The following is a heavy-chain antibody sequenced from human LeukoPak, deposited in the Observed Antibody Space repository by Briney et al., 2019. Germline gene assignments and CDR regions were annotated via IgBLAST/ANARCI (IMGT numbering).Heavy chain of an antibody. J-gene: IGHJ4*02. CDR2: IDPSDSYT. Sequence: GESLRISCKGSGYSFTSYWIGWVSQMPGKGLEWMGRIDPSDSYTNYSPSFQGHVTISADKSISTAYLQWSSLKASDTAMYYCARHRDSSSWYFDYWGQGTLVTVSS. CDR3: ARHRDSSSWYFDY. D-gene: IGHD6-13*01. V-gene: IGHV5-10-1*01. CDR1: GYSFTSYW.